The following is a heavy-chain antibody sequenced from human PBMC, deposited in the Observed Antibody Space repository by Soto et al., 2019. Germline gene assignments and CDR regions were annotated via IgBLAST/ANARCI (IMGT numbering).Heavy chain of an antibody. J-gene: IGHJ4*02. CDR3: ARCPCTGPSDDKYRFDS. V-gene: IGHV3-23*01. Sequence: PGGSLRLSCAVSGFTISTYWMIWVRQAPGKGLEWVSGISGSGDSTYYADSVKGRFTISRDNSKNTLYLQMNNLRVEDTAVYFCARCPCTGPSDDKYRFDSWGQGTLVTVSS. CDR1: GFTISTYW. D-gene: IGHD5-18*01. CDR2: ISGSGDST.